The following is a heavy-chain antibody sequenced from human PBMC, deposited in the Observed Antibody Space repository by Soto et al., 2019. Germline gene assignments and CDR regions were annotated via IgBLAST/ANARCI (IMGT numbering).Heavy chain of an antibody. D-gene: IGHD6-13*01. Sequence: SETLSLTCTVSGGCISSGDYYWSWIRQPPGKGLEWIGYIYYSGSTYYNPSLKSRVTISVDTSKNQFSLKLSSVTAADTAVYYCARDVLAAAGPSSYYFDYWGQGTLVTVSS. J-gene: IGHJ4*02. CDR3: ARDVLAAAGPSSYYFDY. CDR2: IYYSGST. V-gene: IGHV4-30-4*01. CDR1: GGCISSGDYY.